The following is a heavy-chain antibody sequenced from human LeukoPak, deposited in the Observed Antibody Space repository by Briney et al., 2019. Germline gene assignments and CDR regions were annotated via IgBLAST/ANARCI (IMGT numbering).Heavy chain of an antibody. V-gene: IGHV3-11*01. Sequence: GGSLRLSCAASGFTFSDYYMSWIRQAPGKGLEWVSYISSSGSTIYYADSVKGRFTISRDNAKNSLYLQMNSLRAEDTALYYCARVSCSSTCCYFTNWGQGTLVTVSS. J-gene: IGHJ4*02. CDR3: ARVSCSSTCCYFTN. CDR1: GFTFSDYY. CDR2: ISSSGSTI. D-gene: IGHD2-2*01.